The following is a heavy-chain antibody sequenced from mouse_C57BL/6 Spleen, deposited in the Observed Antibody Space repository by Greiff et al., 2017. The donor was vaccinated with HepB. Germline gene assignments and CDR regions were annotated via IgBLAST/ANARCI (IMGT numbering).Heavy chain of an antibody. V-gene: IGHV1-26*01. Sequence: EVQLQQSGPELVKPGASVKISCKASGYTFTDYYMNWVKQSHGKSLEWIGDINPNNGGTSYNQKFKGKATLTVDKSSSTAYMELRSLTSEDSAVYYCARRRYGVFFDYWGQGTTLTVSS. CDR2: INPNNGGT. CDR3: ARRRYGVFFDY. D-gene: IGHD1-1*02. J-gene: IGHJ2*01. CDR1: GYTFTDYY.